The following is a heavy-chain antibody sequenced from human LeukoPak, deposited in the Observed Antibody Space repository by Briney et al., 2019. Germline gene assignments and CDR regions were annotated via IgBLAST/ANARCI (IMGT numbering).Heavy chain of an antibody. CDR1: GFTFTDYT. D-gene: IGHD4/OR15-4a*01. J-gene: IGHJ6*02. Sequence: GGSLRLSCAASGFTFTDYTLNWVRQAPGKGLEWVSSMSGIGGFVHYADSVKGRFTISRDNARSSLFLQMTSLRAEDTAVYFCARDDYSDSPTYYNGMDVWGQGTAVTVSS. CDR3: ARDDYSDSPTYYNGMDV. V-gene: IGHV3-21*01. CDR2: MSGIGGFV.